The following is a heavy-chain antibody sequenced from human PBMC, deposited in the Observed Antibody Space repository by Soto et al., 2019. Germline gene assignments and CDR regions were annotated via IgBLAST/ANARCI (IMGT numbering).Heavy chain of an antibody. D-gene: IGHD3-3*01. CDR1: GGTFGNSA. J-gene: IGHJ5*02. CDR3: ARDGDPQSAFWSGPLGGGRFDP. CDR2: IVPMFGTA. V-gene: IGHV1-69*12. Sequence: QVQLVQSGAEVKKPGSSVNVSCKTSGGTFGNSAVTWVRQAPGQGLEWLGGIVPMFGTANYAQKFQGRVTITADESTITAYMELNSLKTDDTAVYYCARDGDPQSAFWSGPLGGGRFDPWGQGTRVTVS.